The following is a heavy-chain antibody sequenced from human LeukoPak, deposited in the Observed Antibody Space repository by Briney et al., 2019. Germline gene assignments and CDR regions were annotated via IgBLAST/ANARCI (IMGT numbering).Heavy chain of an antibody. CDR2: IDPNSGGT. CDR3: ARGMFKRYSSGWYYFDY. V-gene: IGHV1-2*02. Sequence: ASVKVSFKASGYTFTGYYMHWVRQATGQGLEWMGWIDPNSGGTNYAQKFQGRVTMTSDTSIGTAYMELSRLRSDDTAVYYCARGMFKRYSSGWYYFDYWGQGTLVTVSS. J-gene: IGHJ4*02. D-gene: IGHD6-19*01. CDR1: GYTFTGYY.